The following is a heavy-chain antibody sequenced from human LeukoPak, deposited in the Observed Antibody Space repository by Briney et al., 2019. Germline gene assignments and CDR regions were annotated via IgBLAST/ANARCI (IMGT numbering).Heavy chain of an antibody. CDR2: MNPNSGNT. CDR1: GYTFTSYD. CDR3: AIGRQQLKDAFDI. D-gene: IGHD6-13*01. V-gene: IGHV1-8*01. Sequence: ASVKVSCKASGYTFTSYDINWVRRATGQGLEWMGWMNPNSGNTGYAQKFQGRVTMTRNTSISTAYMELSSLRSEDTAVYYCAIGRQQLKDAFDIWGQGTMVTVSS. J-gene: IGHJ3*02.